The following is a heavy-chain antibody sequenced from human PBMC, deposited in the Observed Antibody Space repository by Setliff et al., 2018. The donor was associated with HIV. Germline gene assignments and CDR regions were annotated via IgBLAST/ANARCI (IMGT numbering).Heavy chain of an antibody. Sequence: PSETLSLTCSVSGASISSGGYYWSWIRQHPGKGLEWIGCIYYSGSTYYNPSLKSRVTISEDTSKNQFSLKLSSVTAADTAVYYCARDLVAAGIAPFDFWGQGTLVTVSS. CDR3: ARDLVAAGIAPFDF. D-gene: IGHD6-19*01. CDR2: IYYSGST. CDR1: GASISSGGYY. J-gene: IGHJ4*02. V-gene: IGHV4-31*03.